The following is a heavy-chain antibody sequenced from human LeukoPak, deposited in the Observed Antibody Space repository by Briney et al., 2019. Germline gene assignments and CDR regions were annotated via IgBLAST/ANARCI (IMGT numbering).Heavy chain of an antibody. D-gene: IGHD3-22*01. CDR1: GGSISSGGYY. Sequence: SETLSLTCTVSGGSISSGGYYWSWIRQHPGKGLEWIGYIYYSGSTYYNPSPKSRVTISVDTSKNQFSLKLSSVTAADTAVYYCARDRGTNYYDSSGLSYYFDYWGQGTLVTVSS. V-gene: IGHV4-31*03. CDR3: ARDRGTNYYDSSGLSYYFDY. CDR2: IYYSGST. J-gene: IGHJ4*02.